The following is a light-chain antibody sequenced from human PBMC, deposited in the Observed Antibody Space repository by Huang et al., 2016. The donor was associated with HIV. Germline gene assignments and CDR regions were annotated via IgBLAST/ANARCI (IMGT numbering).Light chain of an antibody. Sequence: DIVMTQSPDSLAVSLGERATITCVSSQSVLSPSNNRNHLAWYQQKPRQPPKLLLYWASTLESGVPDQFRGSGSATDFTLTIDNLQAEDVALYFCQQYYSIPGFGQGTYVEV. CDR3: QQYYSIPG. V-gene: IGKV4-1*01. J-gene: IGKJ1*01. CDR2: WAS. CDR1: QSVLSPSNNRNH.